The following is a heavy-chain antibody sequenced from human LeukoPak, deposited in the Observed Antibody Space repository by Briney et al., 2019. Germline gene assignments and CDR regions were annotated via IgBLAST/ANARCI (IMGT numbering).Heavy chain of an antibody. CDR1: GYTFTSYG. CDR2: ISAYNGNT. Sequence: GASVTVSYKASGYTFTSYGISWVRQAPGQGLEWMGWISAYNGNTNYAQKLQGRVTMTTDTSTSTAYMELRSLRSDDTAVYYCARDGMVRGVTPLGDSYGMDVWGQGTTVTVSS. CDR3: ARDGMVRGVTPLGDSYGMDV. V-gene: IGHV1-18*01. D-gene: IGHD3-10*01. J-gene: IGHJ6*02.